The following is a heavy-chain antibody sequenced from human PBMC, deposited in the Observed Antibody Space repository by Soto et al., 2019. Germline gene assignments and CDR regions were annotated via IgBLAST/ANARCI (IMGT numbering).Heavy chain of an antibody. CDR1: GYAFASYT. D-gene: IGHD1-26*01. V-gene: IGHV1-3*01. Sequence: QVQLVQSGAEVKKPGASVKVTYNPSGYAFASYTMHWVRQAPGLGLEWMGWINADNGDSKYSQKFQGRVTITRDTSASIAYMELSSLRSEDTAVYYCARDTGSGLRVEPGIFEYWGQGTLVTVSS. CDR3: ARDTGSGLRVEPGIFEY. CDR2: INADNGDS. J-gene: IGHJ4*02.